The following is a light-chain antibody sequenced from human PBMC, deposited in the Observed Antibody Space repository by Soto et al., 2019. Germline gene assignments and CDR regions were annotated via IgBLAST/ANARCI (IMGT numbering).Light chain of an antibody. CDR3: QQSYSTLWT. J-gene: IGKJ1*01. Sequence: DIHSTQSPSTLSASVGDRVTITCRASQSISSYLNWYQQKPGKAPKLLIYAASSLQSGVPSRFSGSGSGADFTLTISSLQPEDFATYYCQQSYSTLWTFGQGTKVDIK. V-gene: IGKV1-39*01. CDR2: AAS. CDR1: QSISSY.